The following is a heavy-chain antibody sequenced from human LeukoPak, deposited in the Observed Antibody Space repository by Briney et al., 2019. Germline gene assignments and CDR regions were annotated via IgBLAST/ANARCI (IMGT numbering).Heavy chain of an antibody. CDR3: ATDQRYAFDY. J-gene: IGHJ4*02. CDR1: GFKFTDYP. CDR2: IRTSSEGANLA. Sequence: PGGSLRLSCATSGFKFTDYPMNWVRQAPGKGLEWVSNIRTSSEGANLAFYADSVKGRVTFSRDDAKNTLYLHMHSLRDGDTAVYYCATDQRYAFDYWGQGILVTVSS. D-gene: IGHD3-9*01. V-gene: IGHV3-48*02.